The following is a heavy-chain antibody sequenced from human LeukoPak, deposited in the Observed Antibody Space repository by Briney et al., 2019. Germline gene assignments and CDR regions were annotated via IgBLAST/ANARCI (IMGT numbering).Heavy chain of an antibody. CDR3: ARGRYYGSGSYVFDP. CDR2: MNPNSGNT. V-gene: IGHV1-8*01. J-gene: IGHJ5*02. D-gene: IGHD3-10*01. CDR1: GYTFTSYD. Sequence: ASVTVSCKASGYTFTSYDINWVRQATGQGLEWVGWMNPNSGNTGYAQKFQGRVTMTRNTSISTAYMELSSLRSEDTAVYYCARGRYYGSGSYVFDPWGQGTLVTVSS.